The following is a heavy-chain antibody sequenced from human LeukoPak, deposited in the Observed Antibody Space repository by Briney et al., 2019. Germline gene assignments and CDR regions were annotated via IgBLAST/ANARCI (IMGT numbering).Heavy chain of an antibody. CDR3: ARDGLERVVTATKYYYYYGMDV. CDR1: LFTLSSYS. V-gene: IGHV3-21*01. Sequence: PGGSLRLSCAASLFTLSSYSMNCVRQAPGKGLEWVSSISSSSCYIYYADSVKDRFTISRDNAKNSMYLQMTSLRAEDTAVYYCARDGLERVVTATKYYYYYGMDVWGQGTTVTVSS. J-gene: IGHJ6*02. D-gene: IGHD2-21*02. CDR2: ISSSSCYI.